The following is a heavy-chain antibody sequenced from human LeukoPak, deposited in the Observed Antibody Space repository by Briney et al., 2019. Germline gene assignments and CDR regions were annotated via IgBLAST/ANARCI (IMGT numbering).Heavy chain of an antibody. CDR3: AREGTESQTVAFDI. CDR1: GGSISSYY. J-gene: IGHJ3*02. D-gene: IGHD1-1*01. Sequence: SETLSLTCTVSGGSISSYYWGWIRQPPGKGLEWIGSIYSSGSTYYNPSLKSRVTISVDTSKNQFSLKLTSVTAADTAVYYCAREGTESQTVAFDIWGQGTMVTVSS. CDR2: IYSSGST. V-gene: IGHV4-39*07.